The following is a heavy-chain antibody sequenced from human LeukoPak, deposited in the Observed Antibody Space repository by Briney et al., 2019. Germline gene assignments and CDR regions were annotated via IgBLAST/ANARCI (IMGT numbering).Heavy chain of an antibody. J-gene: IGHJ4*02. V-gene: IGHV3-23*01. CDR3: ARDRSGTYF. Sequence: AGGSLRLSCAASGFAFSIYAMSWVRQAPGKGLEWVSLIDTTDSGTYYADSVKGRFTISRDNSKNTLYLQMNGLRADDTAVYYCARDRSGTYFWGQGSLVTVSS. D-gene: IGHD1-26*01. CDR2: IDTTDSGT. CDR1: GFAFSIYA.